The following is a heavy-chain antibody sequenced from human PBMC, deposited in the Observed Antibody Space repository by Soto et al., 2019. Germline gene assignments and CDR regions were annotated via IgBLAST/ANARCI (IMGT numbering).Heavy chain of an antibody. CDR3: AREGGYYDSSGSGVYHYYGVDV. CDR1: GGSISSYY. CDR2: FVFSGNT. V-gene: IGHV4-4*07. D-gene: IGHD3-22*01. Sequence: QVQVQESGPGLVKPSETLSLTCTVSGGSISSYYGSWFRRPAGRGLQWIGRFVFSGNTHYNPSLKSRVTMSLDTPKKRFSLKLSSVTAADTAVYYCAREGGYYDSSGSGVYHYYGVDVWGQGTTVTVSS. J-gene: IGHJ6*02.